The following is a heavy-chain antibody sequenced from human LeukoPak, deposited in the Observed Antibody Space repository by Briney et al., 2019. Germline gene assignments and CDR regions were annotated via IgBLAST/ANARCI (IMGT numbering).Heavy chain of an antibody. CDR2: ISGSGGST. J-gene: IGHJ6*03. Sequence: PGGSLRLSCAASGFTFSTYWMHWVRQAPGKGLEWVSAISGSGGSTYYADSVKGRFTISRDNSKNTLYLQMNSLRAEDTAVYYCAKTGDYYDSSGYYYYYYMDVWGKGTTVTVSS. D-gene: IGHD3-22*01. V-gene: IGHV3-23*01. CDR3: AKTGDYYDSSGYYYYYYMDV. CDR1: GFTFSTYW.